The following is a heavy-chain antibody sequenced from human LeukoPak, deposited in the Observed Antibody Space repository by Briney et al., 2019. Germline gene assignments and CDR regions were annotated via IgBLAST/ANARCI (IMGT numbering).Heavy chain of an antibody. CDR2: IYYSGST. Sequence: SETLSLTCTVSGGSISSSSYYWGWIRQPPGKGLEWIGSIYYSGSTYYNPSLKSRVTISVDTSKNQFSLKLSSVTAADTAVYYCARGGGIGYWDYFDYWGQGTLVTVSS. V-gene: IGHV4-39*07. CDR1: GGSISSSSYY. J-gene: IGHJ4*02. CDR3: ARGGGIGYWDYFDY. D-gene: IGHD2-15*01.